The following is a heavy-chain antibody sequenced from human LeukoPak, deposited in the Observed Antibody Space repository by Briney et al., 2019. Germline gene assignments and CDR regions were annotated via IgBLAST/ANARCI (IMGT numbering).Heavy chain of an antibody. D-gene: IGHD5-18*01. CDR2: IIPILGIV. J-gene: IGHJ2*01. CDR1: GGTFSSYA. CDR3: ASRPRGYSYEDWYFDL. Sequence: ASVKVSCKASGGTFSSYAISWVRQAPGQGLEWLGRIIPILGIVNYAQKFQGRVTITADKSTSTVYMELSSLRSEDTAVYYCASRPRGYSYEDWYFDLWGRGTVVTVSS. V-gene: IGHV1-69*04.